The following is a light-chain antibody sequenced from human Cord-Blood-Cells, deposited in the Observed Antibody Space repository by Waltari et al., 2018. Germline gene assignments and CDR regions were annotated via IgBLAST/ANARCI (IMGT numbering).Light chain of an antibody. V-gene: IGLV1-44*01. J-gene: IGLJ3*02. CDR2: SNN. Sequence: QSVLTPPPPASGTPGQRVPVSCSGSRSNIGSNTVNWYQQLPGTAPKRLIYSNNQRPSVVPDRFAGSKSGTSASLAIGGLQSEDEADYYCAAWDDSLNGPVFGGGTKLTVL. CDR3: AAWDDSLNGPV. CDR1: RSNIGSNT.